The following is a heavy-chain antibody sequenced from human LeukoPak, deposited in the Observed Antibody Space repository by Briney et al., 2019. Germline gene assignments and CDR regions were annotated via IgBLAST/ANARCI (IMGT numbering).Heavy chain of an antibody. Sequence: SETLSLTCTVSGGSISSYYWSWIRQPPGKGLEWIGYIYYSGSTNYNPSLKSRVTISVDTSKNQFSLKLSSVTAADTAVYYCARQVAGATVDLWGRGTLVTVSS. CDR1: GGSISSYY. V-gene: IGHV4-59*08. D-gene: IGHD1-26*01. J-gene: IGHJ2*01. CDR3: ARQVAGATVDL. CDR2: IYYSGST.